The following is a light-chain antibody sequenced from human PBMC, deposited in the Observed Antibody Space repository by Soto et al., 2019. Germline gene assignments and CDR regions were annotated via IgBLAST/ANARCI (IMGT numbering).Light chain of an antibody. CDR2: LNSDGSH. Sequence: QLVLTQSPSASASLGASVKLTCTLGSGHASNAIAWHQQQPEKGPRNLMKLNSDGSHSKGDGIPDRFSGSSSGAERYLTISSLQSEDEADYYCQTWGTGPWVFGGGTKLTVL. CDR1: SGHASNA. CDR3: QTWGTGPWV. V-gene: IGLV4-69*01. J-gene: IGLJ3*02.